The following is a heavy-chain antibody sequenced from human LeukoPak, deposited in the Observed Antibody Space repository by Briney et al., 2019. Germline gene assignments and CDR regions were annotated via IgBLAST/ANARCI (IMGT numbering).Heavy chain of an antibody. Sequence: SETLSLTCTVSGGSISSSSYYRGWIRQPPGKGLEWIGSIFYSGSTYYNPSLKSRVTISVDTSKNQFSLNLSSVTAADTAVYYCPRHGSIGGASFQPWGPGPLVTVSS. CDR1: GGSISSSSYY. D-gene: IGHD1-26*01. J-gene: IGHJ1*01. V-gene: IGHV4-39*01. CDR2: IFYSGST. CDR3: PRHGSIGGASFQP.